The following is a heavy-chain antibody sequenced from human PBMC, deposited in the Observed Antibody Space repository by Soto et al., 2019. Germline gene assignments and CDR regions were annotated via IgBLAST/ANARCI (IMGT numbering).Heavy chain of an antibody. V-gene: IGHV1-69*13. Sequence: SVKVSCKASGCTFSSYAISCVRQAPGQVLEWMGGIIPIFGTANYAQKFQGRVTITADESTSTAYMELSSLRSEDTAVYYCARSYDSSGYYYGDYYYYGMDVWGQGTTVTVSS. CDR3: ARSYDSSGYYYGDYYYYGMDV. J-gene: IGHJ6*02. D-gene: IGHD3-22*01. CDR2: IIPIFGTA. CDR1: GCTFSSYA.